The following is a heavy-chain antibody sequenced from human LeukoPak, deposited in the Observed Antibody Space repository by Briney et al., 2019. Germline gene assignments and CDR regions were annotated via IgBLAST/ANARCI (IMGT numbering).Heavy chain of an antibody. V-gene: IGHV4-59*08. CDR2: IYYSGST. CDR1: GGSISSYY. D-gene: IGHD3-10*01. J-gene: IGHJ3*02. Sequence: PSETLSLTCTVSGGSISSYYWSWIRQPLGKGLEWIGYIYYSGSTNYNPSLKSRVTISVDTSKNQFSLKLSSVTAADTAVYYCARLPRLWFGESKGAFDIWGQGTMVTVSS. CDR3: ARLPRLWFGESKGAFDI.